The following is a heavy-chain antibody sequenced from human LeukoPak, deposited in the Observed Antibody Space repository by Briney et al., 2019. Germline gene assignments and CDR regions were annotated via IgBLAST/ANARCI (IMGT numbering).Heavy chain of an antibody. J-gene: IGHJ4*02. V-gene: IGHV3-11*01. CDR2: ISNSGEII. CDR3: AEDRTIFGVVDY. CDR1: GFTFTDYY. D-gene: IGHD3-3*01. Sequence: AGSLTLSCAASGFTFTDYYMSWVRQAPGKGLEWVAYISNSGEIIHYADSVKGRFTASRDNSKNTLYLQMISLGAGDTAVYYCAEDRTIFGVVDYWGQGTLVTVSS.